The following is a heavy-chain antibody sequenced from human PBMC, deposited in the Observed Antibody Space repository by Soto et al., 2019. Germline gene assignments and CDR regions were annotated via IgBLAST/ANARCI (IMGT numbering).Heavy chain of an antibody. V-gene: IGHV1-46*01. D-gene: IGHD3-22*01. CDR1: GYTFTSYY. CDR2: IDPSGGST. J-gene: IGHJ4*02. CDR3: ARTGDYYDSSGYYYLPDY. Sequence: ASVKVSCKASGYTFTSYYMHWVRQAPGQGLEWMGIIDPSGGSTSYAQKFQGRVTMTRDTSTSTVYMELSSLRSEDTAVYYCARTGDYYDSSGYYYLPDYWGQRTLVTVSS.